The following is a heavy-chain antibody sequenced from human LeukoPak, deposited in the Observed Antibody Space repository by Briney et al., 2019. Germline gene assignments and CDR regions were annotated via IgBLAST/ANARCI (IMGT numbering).Heavy chain of an antibody. Sequence: GGSLRLSCAASRFTFSSYAMSWVRQAPGKGLEWVSGTNWNGGSTGYADSVKGRFTISRDNGKNSLYLQMNSLRAEDTALYYCARDPNDFIGYCSGGSCYSFPYFDYWGQGTLVTVSS. CDR1: RFTFSSYA. J-gene: IGHJ4*02. CDR3: ARDPNDFIGYCSGGSCYSFPYFDY. V-gene: IGHV3-20*04. CDR2: TNWNGGST. D-gene: IGHD2-15*01.